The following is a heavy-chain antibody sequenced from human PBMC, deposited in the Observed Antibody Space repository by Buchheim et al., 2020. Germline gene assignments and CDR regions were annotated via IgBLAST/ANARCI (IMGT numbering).Heavy chain of an antibody. V-gene: IGHV3-66*01. J-gene: IGHJ5*02. Sequence: EVQLVESGRGLVQPGGSLRLSCAASGFTVSSNYMSWVRQAPGKGLEWVSVIYSGGSTYYADSVKGRFTISRDNSKNTLYLQMNSLRAEDTAVYYCARDEFDSSGWYHAPDPWGQGTL. CDR1: GFTVSSNY. CDR3: ARDEFDSSGWYHAPDP. CDR2: IYSGGST. D-gene: IGHD6-19*01.